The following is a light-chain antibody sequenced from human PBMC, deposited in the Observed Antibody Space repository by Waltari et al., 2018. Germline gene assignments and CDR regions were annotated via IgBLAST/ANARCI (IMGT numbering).Light chain of an antibody. Sequence: LSLSPGERATLSCRASQSISRTLAWYQQKPGQAPRLLIYGASTRPTGIPDRFSGSGSGTDFSLTISRLEPEDFAVYYCQHYVRLPVTFGQGTKVELK. CDR3: QHYVRLPVT. V-gene: IGKV3-20*01. CDR2: GAS. CDR1: QSISRT. J-gene: IGKJ1*01.